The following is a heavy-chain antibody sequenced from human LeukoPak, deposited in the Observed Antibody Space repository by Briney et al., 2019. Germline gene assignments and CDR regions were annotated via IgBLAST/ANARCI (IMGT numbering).Heavy chain of an antibody. D-gene: IGHD6-6*01. CDR2: ISYDGSNK. CDR3: ARGGDRDKAARGWFDP. CDR1: GVTFSSYA. Sequence: PGGSLRLSCAASGVTFSSYAMHWVRQAPGKGLEWVAVISYDGSNKYYADSVKGRFTISRDNSKNTLYLQMNSLRAEDTAVYYCARGGDRDKAARGWFDPWGQGTLVTVSS. J-gene: IGHJ5*02. V-gene: IGHV3-30-3*01.